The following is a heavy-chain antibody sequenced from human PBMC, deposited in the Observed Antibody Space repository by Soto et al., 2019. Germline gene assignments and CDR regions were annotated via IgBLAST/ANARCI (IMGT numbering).Heavy chain of an antibody. CDR3: ARDRGGYCSSTSCRQSYYYYYMDV. CDR1: GGSISSYY. D-gene: IGHD2-2*01. V-gene: IGHV4-59*01. J-gene: IGHJ6*03. Sequence: SETLSLTCTVSGGSISSYYWSWIRQPPGKGLEWIGYIYYSGSTNYKPSLKSRVTISVDTSKNQFSLKLSSVTAADTAVYYCARDRGGYCSSTSCRQSYYYYYMDVWGKGTTVTVSS. CDR2: IYYSGST.